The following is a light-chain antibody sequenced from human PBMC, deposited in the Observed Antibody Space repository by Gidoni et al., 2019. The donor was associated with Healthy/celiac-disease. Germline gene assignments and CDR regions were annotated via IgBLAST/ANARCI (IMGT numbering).Light chain of an antibody. CDR2: DAS. V-gene: IGKV1-5*01. Sequence: DIQMTQSPSTLSASVGDRVTITCRASQSISSWLAWYQQKPGKAPKRLIYDASSLESGVPSRFSGSGSGTEFTLTISSLQTDDFATYYCQQYNSYSLFTFGPGTKVDIK. J-gene: IGKJ3*01. CDR3: QQYNSYSLFT. CDR1: QSISSW.